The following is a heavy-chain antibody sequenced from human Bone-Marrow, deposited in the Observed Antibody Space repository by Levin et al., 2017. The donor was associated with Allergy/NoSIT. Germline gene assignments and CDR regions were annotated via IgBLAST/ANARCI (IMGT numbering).Heavy chain of an antibody. J-gene: IGHJ1*01. CDR2: ISLDGSYK. D-gene: IGHD2-21*01. CDR3: ARSIIDIDLDH. CDR1: GFNFNNHA. Sequence: GGSLRLSCTASGFNFNNHAIHWVRQTPDKGLQWVAAISLDGSYKYYADSVRGRSSISRDPSQNTVSLQLNGLRHDDTAVYFCARSIIDIDLDHWGQGVLVTVAS. V-gene: IGHV3-30*01.